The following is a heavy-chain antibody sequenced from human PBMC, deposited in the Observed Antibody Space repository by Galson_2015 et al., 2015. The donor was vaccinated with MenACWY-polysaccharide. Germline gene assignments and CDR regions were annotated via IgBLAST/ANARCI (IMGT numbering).Heavy chain of an antibody. CDR2: ISYDGTNK. V-gene: IGHV3-30*19. Sequence: SLRLSCAASGFTFSGYGMHWVRQAPGKGLEWVAVISYDGTNKYYADSVEGRFTVSRDNSKNTLYVQMNSLRGEDTAVYYCARSYCDRTTCYGIDVWGQGTSVTVSS. J-gene: IGHJ6*02. CDR1: GFTFSGYG. D-gene: IGHD2-2*01. CDR3: ARSYCDRTTCYGIDV.